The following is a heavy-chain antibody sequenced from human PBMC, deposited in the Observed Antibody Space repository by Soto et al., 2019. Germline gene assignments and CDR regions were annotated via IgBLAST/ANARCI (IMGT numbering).Heavy chain of an antibody. Sequence: QVQLVQSGADVKKPGPSVKVSCRTSGGTFNSNSISWVRQAPRQGLEWMGRIIPLLDIVNYAQTFEARVTITADKSTGTAYMELTSLKSEDTGVYYCARETHYGMDVWGQGTAVIVSS. J-gene: IGHJ6*02. CDR1: GGTFNSNS. CDR3: ARETHYGMDV. CDR2: IIPLLDIV. V-gene: IGHV1-69*04.